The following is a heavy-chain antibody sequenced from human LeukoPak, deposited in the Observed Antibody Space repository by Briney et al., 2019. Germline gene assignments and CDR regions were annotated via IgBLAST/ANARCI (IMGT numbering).Heavy chain of an antibody. J-gene: IGHJ6*03. Sequence: PSETLSLTCAVYGGSFSGYYWSWIRQPPGKGLEWIGEINHSGSTNYNPSLKSRVTISVDTSKNQFSLKLSSVTAADTAVYYCARGVRITIFGVVIDPYYYYYMDVWGKGTTVTVSS. CDR3: ARGVRITIFGVVIDPYYYYYMDV. D-gene: IGHD3-3*01. V-gene: IGHV4-34*01. CDR2: INHSGST. CDR1: GGSFSGYY.